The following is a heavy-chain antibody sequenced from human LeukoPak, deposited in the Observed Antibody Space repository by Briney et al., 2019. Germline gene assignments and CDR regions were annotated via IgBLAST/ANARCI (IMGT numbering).Heavy chain of an antibody. V-gene: IGHV3-74*01. J-gene: IGHJ4*02. D-gene: IGHD3-3*01. CDR1: GFTFSNYW. CDR3: ARDPSIWSGYYDY. Sequence: PGGSLRLSCAASGFTFSNYWMNWVRQAPGKGLVWVSRINSDGSSTSYADSVKGRFTISRDNAKNTLYLQMNSLRAEDTAVYHCARDPSIWSGYYDYWGQGTLVTVSS. CDR2: INSDGSST.